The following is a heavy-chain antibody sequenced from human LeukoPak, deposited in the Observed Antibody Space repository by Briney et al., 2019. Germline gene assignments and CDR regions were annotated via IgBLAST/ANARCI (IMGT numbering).Heavy chain of an antibody. CDR1: GGTFSSYA. CDR3: ASPRPYCSGGSCYPRWAFDI. D-gene: IGHD2-15*01. Sequence: GASVKVSCKASGGTFSSYAISWVRQAPGQGLEWMGGIIPIFGTANYAQKFQGGVTITTDESTSTAYMELSSLRSEDTAVYYCASPRPYCSGGSCYPRWAFDIWGQGTMVTVSS. V-gene: IGHV1-69*05. CDR2: IIPIFGTA. J-gene: IGHJ3*02.